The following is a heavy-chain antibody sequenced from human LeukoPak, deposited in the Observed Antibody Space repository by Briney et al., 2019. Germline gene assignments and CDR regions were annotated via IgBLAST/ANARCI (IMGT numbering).Heavy chain of an antibody. D-gene: IGHD6-13*01. V-gene: IGHV4-39*01. Sequence: SETLSLTCTVSGGSISNSSYYWGWIRQPPEKGLEWIGSIYYSGSTYYNPSLKSRVTISVDTSKNQFSLKLSSVTAADTAVYYCARKIAAAGTGNWFDPWGQGTLVTVSS. CDR2: IYYSGST. J-gene: IGHJ5*02. CDR3: ARKIAAAGTGNWFDP. CDR1: GGSISNSSYY.